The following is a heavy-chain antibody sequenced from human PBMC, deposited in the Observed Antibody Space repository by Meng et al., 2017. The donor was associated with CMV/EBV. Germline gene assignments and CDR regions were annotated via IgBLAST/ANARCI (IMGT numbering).Heavy chain of an antibody. V-gene: IGHV4-39*07. Sequence: QAQMQGSGPGLVKPSETLSSTCTVSGGSISSSSYYWGWIRQPPGKGLEWIGSIYYSGSTYYNPSLKSRVTISVDTSKNQFSLKLSSVTAADTAVYYCVTWLWFGELSGYYFDYWGQGTLVTVSS. J-gene: IGHJ4*02. CDR1: GGSISSSSYY. D-gene: IGHD3-10*01. CDR3: VTWLWFGELSGYYFDY. CDR2: IYYSGST.